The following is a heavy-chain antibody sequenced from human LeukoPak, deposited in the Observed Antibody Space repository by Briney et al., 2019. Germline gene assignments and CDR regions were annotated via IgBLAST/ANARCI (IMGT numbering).Heavy chain of an antibody. D-gene: IGHD2-15*01. CDR3: ARESSVVAATANNWFDP. CDR1: GGSISSGGYY. V-gene: IGHV4-31*03. CDR2: IYYSGST. Sequence: SETLSLTCTVSGGSISSGGYYWSWIRQHPGKGLEWIGYIYYSGSTYYNPSLKSRVTISVDTSKNQFSLKLSSVTAADTAVCYCARESSVVAATANNWFDPWGQGTLVTVSS. J-gene: IGHJ5*02.